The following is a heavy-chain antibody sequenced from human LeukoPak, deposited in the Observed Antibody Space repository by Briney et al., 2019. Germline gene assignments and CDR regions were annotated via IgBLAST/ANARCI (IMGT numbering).Heavy chain of an antibody. Sequence: SETLSLTCAVCGGSFSGYYWSWIRQPPGKGLEWIGEINHSGSTNYNPSLKSRVTISVDTSKNQFSLKLSSVTAADTAVYYCARGRGYSSWGAFLDIWGQGTMVTVSS. D-gene: IGHD5-18*01. CDR1: GGSFSGYY. CDR3: ARGRGYSSWGAFLDI. J-gene: IGHJ3*02. CDR2: INHSGST. V-gene: IGHV4-34*01.